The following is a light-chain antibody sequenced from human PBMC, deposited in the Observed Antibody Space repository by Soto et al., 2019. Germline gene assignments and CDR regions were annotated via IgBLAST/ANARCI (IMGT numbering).Light chain of an antibody. J-gene: IGLJ2*01. CDR1: SSDIAVYSY. V-gene: IGLV2-14*01. CDR2: DVS. Sequence: QSVLTQPASVSGSPGQSITISCTGTSSDIAVYSYVSWFQQHPGKAPKLIIYDVSNRPSGVSSRFSGPKSGNTASLTISGLQAEDESDYYCSSYTITSTVVFGGGTKLTVL. CDR3: SSYTITSTVV.